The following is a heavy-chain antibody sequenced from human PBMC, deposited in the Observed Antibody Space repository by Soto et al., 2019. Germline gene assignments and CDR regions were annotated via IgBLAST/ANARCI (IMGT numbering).Heavy chain of an antibody. J-gene: IGHJ4*02. V-gene: IGHV3-30-3*01. D-gene: IGHD5-12*01. CDR2: ISYDGSNK. CDR3: ARDDSNSGYDFNLDY. CDR1: GLTFSSYA. Sequence: VQLLESGGGLVQPGGSLRLSCAASGLTFSSYAMNWVRQAPGKGLEWVAVISYDGSNKYYADSVKGRFTISRDNSKNTLYLQMNSLRAEDTAVYYCARDDSNSGYDFNLDYWGQGTLVTVSS.